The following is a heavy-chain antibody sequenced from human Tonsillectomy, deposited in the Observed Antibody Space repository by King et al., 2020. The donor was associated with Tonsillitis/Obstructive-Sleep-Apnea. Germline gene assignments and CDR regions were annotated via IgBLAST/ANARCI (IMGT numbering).Heavy chain of an antibody. J-gene: IGHJ6*03. D-gene: IGHD2-2*01. V-gene: IGHV4-59*01. Sequence: QLQESGPGLVKPSETLSLTCTVSGGSISSYYWSWIRQPPGKGLEWIGYIFYSGSTHYNPSLKSRVTISVDTSKNQFSLKLSSVTAADTAVYYCARDHCSSTSCYGNYYYMDVWGKGTTVTVSS. CDR1: GGSISSYY. CDR2: IFYSGST. CDR3: ARDHCSSTSCYGNYYYMDV.